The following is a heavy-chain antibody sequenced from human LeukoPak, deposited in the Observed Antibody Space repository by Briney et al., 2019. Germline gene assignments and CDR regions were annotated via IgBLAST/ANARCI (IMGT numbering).Heavy chain of an antibody. CDR3: ARGPMAYYDLPPPDY. CDR1: GYTFTSYD. CDR2: MNPNSGNT. Sequence: ASVKVSCKASGYTFTSYDINWVRQATGQGLERMGWMNPNSGNTGYAQKFQGRVTMTRNTSISTAYMKLSSLRSEDTAVYYCARGPMAYYDLPPPDYWGQGTLVTVSS. V-gene: IGHV1-8*01. D-gene: IGHD3-3*01. J-gene: IGHJ4*02.